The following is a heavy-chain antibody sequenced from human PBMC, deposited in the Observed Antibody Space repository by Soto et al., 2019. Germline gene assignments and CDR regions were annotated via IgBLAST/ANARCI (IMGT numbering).Heavy chain of an antibody. CDR3: ARDGGGGDAFDI. J-gene: IGHJ3*02. V-gene: IGHV4-31*11. CDR2: IHFSGST. Sequence: SETLSLTCAVSGDSIGNSAYYWTWIRHLPGKGLEWIGHIHFSGSTYYNPSLKSRVTMSVDTSKNQFSLRLSSVSAADTAVYFCARDGGGGDAFDIWGQGTVVTVSS. D-gene: IGHD6-25*01. CDR1: GDSIGNSAYY.